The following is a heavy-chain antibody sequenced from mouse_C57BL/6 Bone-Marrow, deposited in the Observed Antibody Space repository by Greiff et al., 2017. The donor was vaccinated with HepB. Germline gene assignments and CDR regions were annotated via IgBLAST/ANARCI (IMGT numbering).Heavy chain of an antibody. CDR2: INPNNGGT. J-gene: IGHJ2*01. CDR1: GYTFTDYN. D-gene: IGHD2-4*01. Sequence: VQLQQSGPELVKPGASVKMSCKASGYTFTDYNMHWVKQSHGKSLEWIGYINPNNGGTSYNQKFKGKATLTVNKSSSTAYMELRRLTSEDSAVYDCARGGLRRRGVYYVDDWGQGTTLTDSS. CDR3: ARGGLRRRGVYYVDD. V-gene: IGHV1-22*01.